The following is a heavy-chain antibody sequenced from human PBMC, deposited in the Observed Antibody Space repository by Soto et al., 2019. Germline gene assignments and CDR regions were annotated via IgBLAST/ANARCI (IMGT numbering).Heavy chain of an antibody. CDR2: IITIFGTA. J-gene: IGHJ6*02. D-gene: IGHD3-10*01. V-gene: IGHV1-69*13. CDR3: ARVQDGSGSYENPPGGDPWAYYYYGMDV. CDR1: GGTFSSYA. Sequence: GASVKVSCKASGGTFSSYAISWVRQAPGQGLEWMGGIITIFGTANYAQKFQGRVTITADESTSTAYMELSSLRSEDTAVYYCARVQDGSGSYENPPGGDPWAYYYYGMDVWGQGTTVTVSS.